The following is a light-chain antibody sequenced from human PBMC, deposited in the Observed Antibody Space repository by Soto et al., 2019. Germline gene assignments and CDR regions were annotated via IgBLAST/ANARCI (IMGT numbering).Light chain of an antibody. CDR3: AAWDDSLNGRV. CDR1: SSNIGSNT. CDR2: TND. J-gene: IGLJ3*02. Sequence: QSVLTQPPSASGTPGQRVTISCSGSSSNIGSNTVTWYHHLPGTAPKVLIYTNDQRPSGVPDRFSGSKSGTSASLVISGLQSEDEAEYYCAAWDDSLNGRVFGGGTKLTVL. V-gene: IGLV1-44*01.